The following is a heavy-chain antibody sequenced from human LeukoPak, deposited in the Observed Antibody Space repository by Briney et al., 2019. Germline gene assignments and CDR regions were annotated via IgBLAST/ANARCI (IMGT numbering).Heavy chain of an antibody. V-gene: IGHV3-48*03. CDR3: ARDRGYNSGGFDY. D-gene: IGHD5-24*01. Sequence: GGSLRLSCAASGFTFSSYEMNWVRQAPGKGLEWVSYISSSGSTIYYADSVKGRFTISRDNAKNSLYLQMNSLGAEDTAVYHCARDRGYNSGGFDYWGQGTLVTVYS. CDR2: ISSSGSTI. CDR1: GFTFSSYE. J-gene: IGHJ4*02.